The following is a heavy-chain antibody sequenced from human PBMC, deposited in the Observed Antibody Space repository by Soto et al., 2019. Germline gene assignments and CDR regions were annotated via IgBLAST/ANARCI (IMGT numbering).Heavy chain of an antibody. CDR1: GFTFRSYA. D-gene: IGHD3-10*01. CDR3: ARDLNSPMAYGTYLAF. J-gene: IGHJ4*02. V-gene: IGHV3-30*01. Sequence: QVRLVESGGGVVQPGRSLRLSCAASGFTFRSYAMHWVRQAPGKGLEWLAVISYDGSNKYYADSVKGRFTMSRDNSKNPLFMELNSLRGEETAVDYCARDLNSPMAYGTYLAFWGQGTLVTVSS. CDR2: ISYDGSNK.